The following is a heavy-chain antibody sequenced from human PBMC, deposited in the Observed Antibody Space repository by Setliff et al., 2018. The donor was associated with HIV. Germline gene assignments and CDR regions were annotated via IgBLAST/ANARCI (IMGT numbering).Heavy chain of an antibody. CDR1: GYSISSGYH. V-gene: IGHV4-38-2*02. Sequence: SETLSLTCTVSGYSISSGYHWGWIRQAPGRGLEWIGNIYHSGTTSYNPSLKSRATISIDTSNSQFSLNLRSVTAADTAVYYCASMYSGYDQDYFDYWGQGTLVTVSS. D-gene: IGHD5-12*01. CDR3: ASMYSGYDQDYFDY. CDR2: IYHSGTT. J-gene: IGHJ4*02.